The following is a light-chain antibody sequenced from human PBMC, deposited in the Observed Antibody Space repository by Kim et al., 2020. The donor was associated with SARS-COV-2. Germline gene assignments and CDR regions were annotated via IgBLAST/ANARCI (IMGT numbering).Light chain of an antibody. Sequence: ELTQPPSASGTPGQRVSISCSGSSSNIGSNYVYWYQQLPGAAPKLLIFTNSQRPSGVPDRVSGSKSGTSASLAISGLRSEDEADYYCAAWDDSVSGWVFGGGTQLTVL. CDR1: SSNIGSNY. CDR2: TNS. CDR3: AAWDDSVSGWV. J-gene: IGLJ3*02. V-gene: IGLV1-47*02.